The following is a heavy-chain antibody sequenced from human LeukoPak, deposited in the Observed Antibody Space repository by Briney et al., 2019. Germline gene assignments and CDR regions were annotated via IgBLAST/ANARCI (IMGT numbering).Heavy chain of an antibody. D-gene: IGHD1-26*01. V-gene: IGHV3-23*01. Sequence: GGSLRLSCAASGFTFSSHAMSWVRQAPGKGLEWVSAISGSGGSTYYADSVKGRFTISRDNSKNTLYLQMNSLRAEDTAVYYCVKGPDSGSYYTVTYYFDYWGQGTLVTVPS. CDR1: GFTFSSHA. CDR2: ISGSGGST. CDR3: VKGPDSGSYYTVTYYFDY. J-gene: IGHJ4*02.